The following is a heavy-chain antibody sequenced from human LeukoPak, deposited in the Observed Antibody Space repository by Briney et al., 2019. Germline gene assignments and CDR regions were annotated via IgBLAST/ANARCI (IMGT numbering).Heavy chain of an antibody. CDR2: ISGSDGST. V-gene: IGHV3-23*01. D-gene: IGHD2-2*01. CDR1: GFTFSSYA. J-gene: IGHJ4*02. CDR3: AKVGYCSSTNCYLIDY. Sequence: GGSLRLSRAASGFTFSSYAMTWVRQAPGKGLEWVSAISGSDGSTYYADSVKDRFTISRDNSKNTLYLQMNSLRAEDTAVYYCAKVGYCSSTNCYLIDYWGQGTLVTVSS.